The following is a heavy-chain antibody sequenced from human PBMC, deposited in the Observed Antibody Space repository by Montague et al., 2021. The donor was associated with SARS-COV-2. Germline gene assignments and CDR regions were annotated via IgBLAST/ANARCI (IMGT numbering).Heavy chain of an antibody. V-gene: IGHV4-34*01. CDR1: GGSFSTYS. Sequence: SETLSLTCAVHGGSFSTYSWYWIRQPPGTGLEWIWEIHHGGRTNXTPSLKLRVTISADTSKNQFSLKLTSVAAADTAVYYCARLGNGVVSSPILGVGPYYSYYYMDDWGKGTTVTVSS. CDR3: ARLGNGVVSSPILGVGPYYSYYYMDD. J-gene: IGHJ6*03. D-gene: IGHD3-10*01. CDR2: IHHGGRT.